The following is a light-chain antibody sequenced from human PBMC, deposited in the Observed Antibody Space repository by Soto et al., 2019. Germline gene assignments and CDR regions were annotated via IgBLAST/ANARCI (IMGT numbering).Light chain of an antibody. Sequence: DIQMTQSPSSLSASVGDRVSITCRASQVIIRYLSWYQQRPGKAPKLLIIGASTLRSGVPSRFSASGSGTHFALSISSLQPEDFASYYCQQTYSVPYTFGQGTKLEI. CDR2: GAS. CDR1: QVIIRY. CDR3: QQTYSVPYT. V-gene: IGKV1-39*01. J-gene: IGKJ2*01.